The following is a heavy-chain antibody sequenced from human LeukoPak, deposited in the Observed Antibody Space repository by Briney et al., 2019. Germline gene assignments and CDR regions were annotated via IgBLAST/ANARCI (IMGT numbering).Heavy chain of an antibody. CDR1: GGSISSGDYY. J-gene: IGHJ4*02. CDR3: ARVGGGELWLVDY. V-gene: IGHV4-31*03. D-gene: IGHD3-16*01. CDR2: IYYSGST. Sequence: SQTLSLTCTVSGGSISSGDYYWSWIRQHPGTGLEWIGYIYYSGSTYYNPSLKSRVTISVETSKNQFSLKLSSVTAADTAVYYCARVGGGELWLVDYWGQGTLVTVSS.